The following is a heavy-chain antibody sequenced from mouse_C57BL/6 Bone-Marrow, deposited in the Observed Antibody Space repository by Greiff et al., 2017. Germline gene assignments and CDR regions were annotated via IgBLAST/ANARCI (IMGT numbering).Heavy chain of an antibody. Sequence: VQLQQSGPELVKPGASVKMSCKASGYTFTDYNMHWVKQSHGKSLEWIGYINPNNGGTSYNQKFKGKATLTVNKSSSTAYMELRSLTSEDSAVYYCARDEYDVAWFAYWGQGTLVTVSA. D-gene: IGHD2-4*01. CDR1: GYTFTDYN. CDR3: ARDEYDVAWFAY. J-gene: IGHJ3*01. V-gene: IGHV1-22*01. CDR2: INPNNGGT.